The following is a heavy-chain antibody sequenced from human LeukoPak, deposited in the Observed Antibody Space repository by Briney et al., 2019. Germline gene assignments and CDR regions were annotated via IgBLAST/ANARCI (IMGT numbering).Heavy chain of an antibody. V-gene: IGHV1-3*01. D-gene: IGHD5-24*01. J-gene: IGHJ4*02. CDR3: ARLESEMATSPLDY. CDR2: INAGNGNT. Sequence: GASVKVSCKASGYTFTSYGISWVRQAPGQRLEWTGWINAGNGNTKYSQKFQGRVTITRDTSASTAYMELSSLRSEDTAVYYCARLESEMATSPLDYWGQGTLVTVSS. CDR1: GYTFTSYG.